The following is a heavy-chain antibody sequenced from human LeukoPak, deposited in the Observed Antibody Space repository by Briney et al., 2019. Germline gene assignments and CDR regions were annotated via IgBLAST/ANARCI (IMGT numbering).Heavy chain of an antibody. CDR2: INPNSGGT. CDR1: GYTFTGYC. V-gene: IGHV1-2*02. D-gene: IGHD6-19*01. Sequence: DSVKVSCKPSGYTFTGYCMHWVRQAPGQGLEWMGWINPNSGGTNYAQKVQGRVTMTRDTSISTAYMELSRLRSDDTAVYYCARDWGAVADDAFDIWGQGTMVTVSS. CDR3: ARDWGAVADDAFDI. J-gene: IGHJ3*02.